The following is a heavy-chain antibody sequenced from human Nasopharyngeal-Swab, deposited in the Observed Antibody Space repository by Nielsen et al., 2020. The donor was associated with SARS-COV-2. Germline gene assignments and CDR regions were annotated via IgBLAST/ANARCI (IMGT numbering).Heavy chain of an antibody. CDR1: GYTFTSCY. CDR2: INPSGGST. CDR3: ARDRGVNDYVWGSYRKSDAFDI. V-gene: IGHV1-46*01. J-gene: IGHJ3*02. Sequence: GSVKASCKASGYTFTSCYMHWVRQAPGQGLEWMGIINPSGGSTSYAQKFQGRVTMTRDTSTSTVYMELSSLRSEDTAVYYCARDRGVNDYVWGSYRKSDAFDIWGQGTMVTVSS. D-gene: IGHD3-16*02.